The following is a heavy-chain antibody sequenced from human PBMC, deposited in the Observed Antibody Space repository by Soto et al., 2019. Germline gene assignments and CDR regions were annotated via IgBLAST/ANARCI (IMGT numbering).Heavy chain of an antibody. CDR2: ISWNSDSI. D-gene: IGHD6-13*01. CDR1: GFTFDDYA. CDR3: AKDIGRSSSLGGDFDY. Sequence: EVQLVESGGGLVQPGRSLRLSCAASGFTFDDYAMHWVRQAPGKGLEWVSGISWNSDSIGYADSVKGRFTISRDNAKNSLYLQMNSLRAEDTALYYCAKDIGRSSSLGGDFDYWGQGTLVTVSS. J-gene: IGHJ4*02. V-gene: IGHV3-9*01.